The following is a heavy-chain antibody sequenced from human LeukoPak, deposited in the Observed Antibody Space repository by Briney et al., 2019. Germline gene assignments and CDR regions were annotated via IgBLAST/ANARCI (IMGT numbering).Heavy chain of an antibody. V-gene: IGHV3-74*01. Sequence: GGSLRLSCAASGFTFSNYWMHWVRHAPGKGLVWVSRINSDGSSTSYADSVKGRFTISRDNAKNTLYLQMNSLRAEDTAVYYCAREEKVVITPRYYGMDVWGQGTTVTVSS. CDR2: INSDGSST. J-gene: IGHJ6*02. D-gene: IGHD3-22*01. CDR1: GFTFSNYW. CDR3: AREEKVVITPRYYGMDV.